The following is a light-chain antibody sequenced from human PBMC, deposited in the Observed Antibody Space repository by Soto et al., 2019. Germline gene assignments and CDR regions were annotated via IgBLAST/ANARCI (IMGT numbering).Light chain of an antibody. CDR1: SSNIGAGYD. CDR3: QSYDSSLSDLV. CDR2: GNS. Sequence: QSVLTQPPSVSGAPGQRVTISRTGSSSNIGAGYDVHWYQQLPGTAPKLLIYGNSNRPSGVPDRFSGSKSGTSASLAITGLQAEDEADYYCQSYDSSLSDLVFGGGTKLTVL. V-gene: IGLV1-40*01. J-gene: IGLJ2*01.